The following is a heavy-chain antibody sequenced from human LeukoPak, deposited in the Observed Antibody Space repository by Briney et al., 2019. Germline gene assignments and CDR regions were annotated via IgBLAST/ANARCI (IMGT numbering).Heavy chain of an antibody. CDR3: ARGNTLLRPRSSGWGGAFDI. D-gene: IGHD6-19*01. V-gene: IGHV4-34*01. CDR2: INHSGST. CDR1: GGSFSGYY. J-gene: IGHJ3*02. Sequence: ASETLSLTCAVYGGSFSGYYWSWIRQPPGKGLEWIGEINHSGSTNYNPSLKSRVTLSVDASKNQFSLKLSSVTAADTAVYYCARGNTLLRPRSSGWGGAFDIWGQGTMVTVSS.